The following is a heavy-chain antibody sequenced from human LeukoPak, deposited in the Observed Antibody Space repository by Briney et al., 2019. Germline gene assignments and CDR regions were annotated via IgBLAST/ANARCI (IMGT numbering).Heavy chain of an antibody. CDR1: GFTFTNYW. Sequence: VGSLRLSCAVSGFTFTNYWMSWVRQAPGKGLEWVANIKQDGSEKYYVDSVKGRFTISRDNAKNSLYLQMNSLRAEDTAVYYCARGWGYSSSSFDYWGQGTLVTVSS. J-gene: IGHJ4*02. D-gene: IGHD6-13*01. V-gene: IGHV3-7*01. CDR2: IKQDGSEK. CDR3: ARGWGYSSSSFDY.